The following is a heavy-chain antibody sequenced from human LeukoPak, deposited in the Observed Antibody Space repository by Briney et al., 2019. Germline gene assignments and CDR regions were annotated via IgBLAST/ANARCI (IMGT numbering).Heavy chain of an antibody. D-gene: IGHD3-22*01. J-gene: IGHJ3*02. CDR1: GGSISTYY. Sequence: PSETLSLTCTASGGSISTYYWSWIRQPPGKGLEWIGYIYYSESTNYNPPLKSRVTISVDTSKSQFSLKLNSVTAADTAVYYCARVKPSYYYDTSGYDAFDIWGQGTMVTVSS. CDR3: ARVKPSYYYDTSGYDAFDI. CDR2: IYYSEST. V-gene: IGHV4-59*01.